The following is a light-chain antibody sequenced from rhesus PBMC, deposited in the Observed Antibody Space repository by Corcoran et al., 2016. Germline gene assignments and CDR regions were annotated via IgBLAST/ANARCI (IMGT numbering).Light chain of an antibody. CDR3: SSYTGSNTFV. CDR2: EVS. Sequence: QAALTQPRSVSGSPGQSVTISCTGTSSDIGGYNNVSWYQQHPGTAPKLMIYEVSKRPSGVSDRFSGSKSGNTASLTISVLQAEDEAIYYCSSYTGSNTFVSGSGTKLTVL. CDR1: SSDIGGYNN. V-gene: IGLV2-32*02. J-gene: IGLJ6*01.